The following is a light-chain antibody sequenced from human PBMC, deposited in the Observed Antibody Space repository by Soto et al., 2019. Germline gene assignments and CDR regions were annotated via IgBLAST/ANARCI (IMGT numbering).Light chain of an antibody. J-gene: IGKJ1*01. CDR3: QEYGSSPRT. V-gene: IGKV3-20*01. CDR2: GAS. Sequence: SLSPGERATLSCRASQSVSSSYLAWYQQKPGQAPRLLIYGASSRATGSPDRFSGSGSGTDFTLTISTLEPEGFSVYYCQEYGSSPRTLGQGTKVDIK. CDR1: QSVSSSY.